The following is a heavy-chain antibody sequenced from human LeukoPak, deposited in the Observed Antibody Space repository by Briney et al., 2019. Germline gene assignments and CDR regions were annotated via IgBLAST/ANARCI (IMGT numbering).Heavy chain of an antibody. V-gene: IGHV4-59*08. Sequence: SETLSLTCTVSGGSISGYYWSWIRQPPGKGLELIGYIYSTGITDYNPSLTSRVTISVDTSKNQFSLKLSSVTAADTAVYYCARHVGNSGSGSYLTYFDYWGQGTLVTVSS. CDR3: ARHVGNSGSGSYLTYFDY. CDR2: IYSTGIT. J-gene: IGHJ4*02. D-gene: IGHD3-10*01. CDR1: GGSISGYY.